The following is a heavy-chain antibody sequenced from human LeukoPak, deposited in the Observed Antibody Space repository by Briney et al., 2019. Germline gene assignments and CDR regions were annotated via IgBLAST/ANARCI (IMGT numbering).Heavy chain of an antibody. CDR1: GGSVSSGSYY. V-gene: IGHV4-61*01. CDR2: IYYSGST. J-gene: IGHJ6*02. CDR3: AREQWLVHPDYYYYGMDV. D-gene: IGHD6-19*01. Sequence: SETLSLTCTVSGGSVSSGSYYWSWIRQPPGKGLEWIGYIYYSGSTNYNPSLKSRVTISVDTSKNQFSLKLSFVTAADTAVYYCAREQWLVHPDYYYYGMDVWGQGTTVTVSS.